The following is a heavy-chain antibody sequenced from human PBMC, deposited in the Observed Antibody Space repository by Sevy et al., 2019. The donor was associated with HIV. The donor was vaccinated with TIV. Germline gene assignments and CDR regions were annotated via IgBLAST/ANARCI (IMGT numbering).Heavy chain of an antibody. V-gene: IGHV3-7*01. CDR1: GLTFRNLW. CDR3: VRAIQLAASY. D-gene: IGHD2-15*01. CDR2: INPDGSKI. J-gene: IGHJ4*02. Sequence: GGSLRLSCAVSGLTFRNLWMSWVRQAPGKGLEWVANINPDGSKIYYADSVKGRFTISRDSAKNSVFLQMTSLRAEDTAVYYCVRAIQLAASYWGQGMLVTVSS.